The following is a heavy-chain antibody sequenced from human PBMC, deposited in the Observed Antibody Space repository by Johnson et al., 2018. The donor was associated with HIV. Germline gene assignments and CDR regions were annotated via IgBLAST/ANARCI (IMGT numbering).Heavy chain of an antibody. V-gene: IGHV3-30*02. CDR3: ARANDMSAFDI. Sequence: QVQLVESGGGLVKPGGSLRLSCVASGFTFSDYYMSWIRQALGKGLEWVAFIRYDGSNKYYADSVKGRFTISRDNSKNTLYLQMNSLRAGDTAVYYCARANDMSAFDIWGQGTMVTVSS. CDR2: IRYDGSNK. D-gene: IGHD1-1*01. J-gene: IGHJ3*02. CDR1: GFTFSDYY.